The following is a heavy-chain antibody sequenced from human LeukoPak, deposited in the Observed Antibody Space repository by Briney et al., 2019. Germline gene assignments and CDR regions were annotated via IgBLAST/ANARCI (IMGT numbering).Heavy chain of an antibody. Sequence: ASVKVSCKASGGTFSSYAISWVRQAPRQGLEWMGGIIPIFGTANYAQKLQGRVTITADKSTSTAYMELSSLRSEDTAVYYCARAPLGVERKYCSGGSCYSTPYYFDYWGQGTLVAVSS. J-gene: IGHJ4*02. D-gene: IGHD2-15*01. V-gene: IGHV1-69*06. CDR2: IIPIFGTA. CDR3: ARAPLGVERKYCSGGSCYSTPYYFDY. CDR1: GGTFSSYA.